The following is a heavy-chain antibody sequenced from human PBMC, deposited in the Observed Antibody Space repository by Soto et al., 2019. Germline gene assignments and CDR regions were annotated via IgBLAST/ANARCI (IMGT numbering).Heavy chain of an antibody. CDR1: GGSISSGGYY. CDR2: IYHSGTT. V-gene: IGHV4-31*03. D-gene: IGHD2-2*01. Sequence: QVQLQESGPGLVKPSQTLSLTCTVSGGSISSGGYYWSWIRQHPGKGLEWIGYIYHSGTTYYNPSLKSRVTISVDTSKTQFSLKLTSVTAADTAVYYCARVIGNQLLGWFDPWGQGTLVTVSS. J-gene: IGHJ5*02. CDR3: ARVIGNQLLGWFDP.